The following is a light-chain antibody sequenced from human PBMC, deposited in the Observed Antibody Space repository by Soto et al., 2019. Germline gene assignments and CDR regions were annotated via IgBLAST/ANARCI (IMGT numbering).Light chain of an antibody. CDR1: QSISGW. J-gene: IGKJ5*01. V-gene: IGKV1-5*03. CDR2: KAS. Sequence: DIQMTQSPSTLSSSVGDRVTLTWRASQSISGWLAWYQQKPGNPPKLLIYKASSLESGVPPRFSGSGSGTEFTLTISSLQPDDFETYYCQQYNSYSITFGQGTRLEIK. CDR3: QQYNSYSIT.